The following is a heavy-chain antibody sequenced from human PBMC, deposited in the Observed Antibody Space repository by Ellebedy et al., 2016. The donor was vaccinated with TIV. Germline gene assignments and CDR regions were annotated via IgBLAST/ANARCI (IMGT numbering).Heavy chain of an antibody. CDR2: INPNSGGT. D-gene: IGHD3-10*01. V-gene: IGHV1-2*04. Sequence: ASVKVSXKASRYTFTGYYMHWVRQAPGQGLEWMGWINPNSGGTNYAQKFQGWVTMTRDTSISTAYMELSRLRSDDTAVYYCAREGVYGSGSRYYFDYWGQGTLVTVSS. CDR1: RYTFTGYY. CDR3: AREGVYGSGSRYYFDY. J-gene: IGHJ4*02.